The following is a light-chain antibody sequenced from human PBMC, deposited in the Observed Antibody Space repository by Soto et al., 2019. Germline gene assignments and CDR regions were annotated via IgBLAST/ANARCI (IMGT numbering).Light chain of an antibody. CDR3: QQYGGSPPT. Sequence: EIVLTQSPGTLSLSPGESAALSCRASQSVRNDFVAWYQRKPDQAPRLLIYGASYRATDIPYRFTGSGSGTDFTLTITRLEPDDFAVYYCQQYGGSPPTFGQGTKVEVK. CDR2: GAS. J-gene: IGKJ1*01. CDR1: QSVRNDF. V-gene: IGKV3-20*01.